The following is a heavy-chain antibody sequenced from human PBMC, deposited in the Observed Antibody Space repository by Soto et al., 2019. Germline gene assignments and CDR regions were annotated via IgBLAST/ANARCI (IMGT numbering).Heavy chain of an antibody. J-gene: IGHJ5*02. CDR2: IYYSGNT. CDR1: GCSIGSGDDY. D-gene: IGHD6-6*01. CDR3: ARERPDGARLAP. Sequence: SETLALTCTVSGCSIGSGDDYWSWIRQPPGKGLEWIVYIYYSGNTYYNPSLQSRITISVDTSKNQFSLKLSSVTAEDTAGHYCARERPDGARLAPWGQGTLVTVSS. V-gene: IGHV4-30-4*01.